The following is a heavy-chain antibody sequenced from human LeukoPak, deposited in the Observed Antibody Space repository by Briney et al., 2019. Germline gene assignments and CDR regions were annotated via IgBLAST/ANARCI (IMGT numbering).Heavy chain of an antibody. D-gene: IGHD3-10*01. CDR3: ASHPHGSGSYSPHAFDI. CDR2: ISSSGSTI. CDR1: GFTFSDYY. J-gene: IGHJ3*02. V-gene: IGHV3-11*01. Sequence: GGSLRLSCAASGFTFSDYYMSWIRQAPGKGLEWVSYISSSGSTIYYADSVKGRFTISRDNAKNSLYLQINSLRAEDTAVYYCASHPHGSGSYSPHAFDIWGQGTMVTVSS.